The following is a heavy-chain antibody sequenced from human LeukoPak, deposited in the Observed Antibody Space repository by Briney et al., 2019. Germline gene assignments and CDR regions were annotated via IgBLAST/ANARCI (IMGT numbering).Heavy chain of an antibody. V-gene: IGHV4-59*01. CDR1: GGSISSYY. D-gene: IGHD3/OR15-3a*01. CDR2: IYYSGST. J-gene: IGHJ3*02. Sequence: SETLSLTCTVSGGSISSYYWSWIRQPPGKGLEWIGYIYYSGSTNYNPSLKSRVTISVDTSKNQFSLKLSSVTAADTAVCYCARDWTGRDDAFDIWGQGTMVTVSS. CDR3: ARDWTGRDDAFDI.